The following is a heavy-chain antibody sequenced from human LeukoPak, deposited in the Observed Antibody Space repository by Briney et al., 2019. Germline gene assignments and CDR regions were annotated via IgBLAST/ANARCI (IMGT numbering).Heavy chain of an antibody. J-gene: IGHJ5*02. CDR1: GYSFTSYW. CDR2: IYPGDSDT. CDR3: ARQGSHYYGSGSYLIP. D-gene: IGHD3-10*01. V-gene: IGHV5-51*01. Sequence: GESLQISCKGSGYSFTSYWIGWVRQMPGKGLEWMGIIYPGDSDTRYSPSFQGQVTISADKSISTAYLQWSSLKASDTAMYYCARQGSHYYGSGSYLIPWGQGTLVTVSS.